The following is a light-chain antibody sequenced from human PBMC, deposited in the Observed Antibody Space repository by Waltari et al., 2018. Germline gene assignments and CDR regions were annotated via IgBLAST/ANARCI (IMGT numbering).Light chain of an antibody. V-gene: IGLV2-11*01. CDR1: SSAVGGYNN. J-gene: IGLJ2*01. CDR3: CSFAGSHTYVV. CDR2: DVR. Sequence: QSALTQPRSVSGSPGQSVTLSCTGTSSAVGGYNNVSWYPHHPGKAPKLMIYDVRKRPSGVPDRFSGSKSGNTASLTISGLQTEDEADYYCCSFAGSHTYVVFGGGTKLTVL.